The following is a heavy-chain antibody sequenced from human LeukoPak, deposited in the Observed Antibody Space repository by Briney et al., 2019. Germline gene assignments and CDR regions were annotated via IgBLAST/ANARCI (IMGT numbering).Heavy chain of an antibody. CDR1: GFTFSDYA. CDR3: AKETVVPAAEHFDY. J-gene: IGHJ4*02. V-gene: IGHV3-30-3*01. D-gene: IGHD2-2*01. Sequence: GGSLRLSCATSGFTFSDYAMHWVRQAPGKGLEWVALISYDGTNKYYADSVKGRFTISRDNAKNSLYLQMNSLRAEDTAIYYCAKETVVPAAEHFDYWGQGTLVTVSS. CDR2: ISYDGTNK.